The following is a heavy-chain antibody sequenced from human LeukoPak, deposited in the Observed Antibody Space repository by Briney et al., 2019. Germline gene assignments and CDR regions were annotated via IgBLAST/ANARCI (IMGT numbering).Heavy chain of an antibody. D-gene: IGHD2-15*01. V-gene: IGHV1-2*02. CDR3: VPRVGGGVDY. CDR1: GYTSTGYY. Sequence: GASVKVSCKASGYTSTGYYMHWVRQAPGQGLEWMGWINPNSGGTNYAQKFQGRVTVTRDTSISTAYMELSRLRSDDTAVYYCVPRVGGGVDYWGQGTLVTVSS. CDR2: INPNSGGT. J-gene: IGHJ4*02.